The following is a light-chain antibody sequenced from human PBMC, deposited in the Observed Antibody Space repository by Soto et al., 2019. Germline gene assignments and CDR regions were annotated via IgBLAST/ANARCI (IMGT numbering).Light chain of an antibody. CDR1: QSVSSY. CDR2: DAS. CDR3: QQRSNWPGT. V-gene: IGKV3-11*01. Sequence: EIVLTQSPATLSLSPGERATLSCRTSQSVSSYLAWYQQKPGQAPRLLIYDASNRATGIPARFSGSGSGTDVPLTISSLEPEDFAVYYCQQRSNWPGTFGGGTKVEIK. J-gene: IGKJ4*01.